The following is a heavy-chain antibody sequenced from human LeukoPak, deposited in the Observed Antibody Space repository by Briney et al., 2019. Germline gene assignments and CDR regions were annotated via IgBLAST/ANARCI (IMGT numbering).Heavy chain of an antibody. V-gene: IGHV3-48*03. Sequence: GSLRLSCADSGISFSSYEINLVRQAPGNGLEWISYISSSGSITFYADSEKGRFTISRDNARNSLYLQMNSLRAEDTAVYYCASMRSTSDWNTRGFEYWGQGTLVTVSS. CDR1: GISFSSYE. J-gene: IGHJ4*02. CDR3: ASMRSTSDWNTRGFEY. CDR2: ISSSGSIT. D-gene: IGHD1/OR15-1a*01.